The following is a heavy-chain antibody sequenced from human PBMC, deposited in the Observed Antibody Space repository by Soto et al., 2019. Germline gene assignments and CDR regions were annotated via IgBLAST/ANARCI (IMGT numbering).Heavy chain of an antibody. Sequence: QVQLQQWGAGLLKPSETLSLTCAVHGWSFSGFYWTWIRQPPGKGLEWIGEINHSGSSNYNPPLKSRVTTSLVTSRNQFSLSLNSVAAADTAVYYCARMAGPWYFDLWGRGTLVTVSS. CDR1: GWSFSGFY. CDR3: ARMAGPWYFDL. CDR2: INHSGSS. V-gene: IGHV4-34*01. J-gene: IGHJ2*01.